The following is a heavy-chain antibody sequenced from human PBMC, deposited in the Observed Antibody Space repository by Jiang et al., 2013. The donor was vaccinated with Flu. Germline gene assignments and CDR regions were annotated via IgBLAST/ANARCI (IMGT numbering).Heavy chain of an antibody. CDR3: ARGGYDSSGYYSLDY. CDR2: VNPNSGNT. D-gene: IGHD3-22*01. J-gene: IGHJ4*02. Sequence: QATGQGLEWMGWVNPNSGNTGYAXKFQGRVTMTRNTSISTAYMELSSLRSEDTAVYYCARGGYDSSGYYSLDYWGQGTLVTVSS. V-gene: IGHV1-8*01.